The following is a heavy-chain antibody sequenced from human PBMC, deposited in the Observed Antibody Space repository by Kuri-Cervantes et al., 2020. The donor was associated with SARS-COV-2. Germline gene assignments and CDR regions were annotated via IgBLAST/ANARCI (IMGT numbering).Heavy chain of an antibody. Sequence: ASVNVSCKASGYTFTSSAMNWVRQAPGQGLEWMGWISAYNGNTNYAQKLQGRVTMTTDTSTSTAYMALRSLRSDDTAVYYCARGITMVRGVIRFDYYLYYMDVWGQGTTVTVSS. D-gene: IGHD3-10*01. CDR3: ARGITMVRGVIRFDYYLYYMDV. CDR2: ISAYNGNT. J-gene: IGHJ6*03. CDR1: GYTFTSSA. V-gene: IGHV1-18*01.